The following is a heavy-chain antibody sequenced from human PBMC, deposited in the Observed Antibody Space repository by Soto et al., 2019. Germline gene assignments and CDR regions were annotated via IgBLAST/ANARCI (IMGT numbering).Heavy chain of an antibody. CDR3: ARDSEGTSSLTHY. CDR2: INPSGGTT. Sequence: ASVKVSCKTSGYIFTSYYIHWVRQAPGQGLEWMGIINPSGGTTTYAQKFQGRVTMTRDTSTSTVYMELSRLRSEDTAMYYCARDSEGTSSLTHYWGQGTLVTVSS. CDR1: GYIFTSYY. J-gene: IGHJ4*02. D-gene: IGHD6-6*01. V-gene: IGHV1-46*01.